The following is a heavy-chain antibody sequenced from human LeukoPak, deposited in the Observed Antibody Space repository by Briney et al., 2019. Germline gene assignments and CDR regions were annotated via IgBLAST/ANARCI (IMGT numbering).Heavy chain of an antibody. CDR2: INPNSGGT. D-gene: IGHD2-15*01. CDR3: ARDIGRIVVGVEGDDAFDI. Sequence: ASVKVSCKASGYTFTGYYMHWVRQAPGQGLEWMGWINPNSGGTNYAQKFQGRVTMTRDTSTSTAYMELRSLRSDDTAVYYCARDIGRIVVGVEGDDAFDIWGQGTMVTVSS. CDR1: GYTFTGYY. J-gene: IGHJ3*02. V-gene: IGHV1-2*02.